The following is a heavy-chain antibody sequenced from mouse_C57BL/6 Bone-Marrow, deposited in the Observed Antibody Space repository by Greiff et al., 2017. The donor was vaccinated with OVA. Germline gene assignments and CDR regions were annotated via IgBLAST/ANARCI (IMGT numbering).Heavy chain of an antibody. CDR1: GYAFSSYW. CDR3: ARGDVRGFDY. J-gene: IGHJ2*01. CDR2: IYPGDGDT. Sequence: VKVVESGAELVKPGASVKISCKASGYAFSSYWMNWVKQRPGKGLEWIGQIYPGDGDTNYNGKFKGKATLTADKSSSTAYMQLSSLTSEDSAVYFCARGDVRGFDYWGQGTTLTVSS. V-gene: IGHV1-80*01. D-gene: IGHD3-3*01.